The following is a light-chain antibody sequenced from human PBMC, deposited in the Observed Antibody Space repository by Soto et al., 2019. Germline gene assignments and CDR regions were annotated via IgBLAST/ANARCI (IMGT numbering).Light chain of an antibody. CDR3: QTWGTGIQV. Sequence: QPVLTQSPSASASLGDSVKLTCTLSSGHSSYAIAWHQQQPEKGPRYLMKLNSDGSHSKGDGIPDRFSCSSSGAERYLTISSLQSEDEADYYCQTWGTGIQVFGTGTKVTVL. J-gene: IGLJ1*01. V-gene: IGLV4-69*01. CDR2: LNSDGSH. CDR1: SGHSSYA.